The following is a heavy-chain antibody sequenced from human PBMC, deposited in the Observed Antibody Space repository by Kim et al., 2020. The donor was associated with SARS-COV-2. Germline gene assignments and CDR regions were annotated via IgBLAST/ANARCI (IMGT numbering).Heavy chain of an antibody. Sequence: GGSLRLSCASSGFTFRNSAMSWVRQAPGKGLEWVSVISGSGGVTFFGDSVKGRVTISRDNSKSTVYLQMNSLRAEDTAVYYCVKCGGVLGERRVNFDYWGQRTPVSVSP. V-gene: IGHV3-23*01. CDR1: GFTFRNSA. D-gene: IGHD2-21*01. J-gene: IGHJ4*02. CDR3: VKCGGVLGERRVNFDY. CDR2: ISGSGGVT.